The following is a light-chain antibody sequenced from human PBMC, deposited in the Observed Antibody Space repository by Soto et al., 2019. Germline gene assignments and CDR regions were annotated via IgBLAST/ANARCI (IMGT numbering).Light chain of an antibody. Sequence: DIQMTQSPSTLSASVGDRVTITCRASQSINTWLAWYRLKPGRAPKLLIYKASTLESGVSSRFSGSGSGTEFTLTISSLQPDDFATYYCQQYQTYSQFGQGTKVEIK. CDR2: KAS. CDR3: QQYQTYSQ. CDR1: QSINTW. V-gene: IGKV1-5*03. J-gene: IGKJ1*01.